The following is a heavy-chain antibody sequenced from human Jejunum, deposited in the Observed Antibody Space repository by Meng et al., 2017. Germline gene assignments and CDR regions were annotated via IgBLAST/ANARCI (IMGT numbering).Heavy chain of an antibody. D-gene: IGHD6-19*01. V-gene: IGHV4-39*06. CDR3: ARAPGIAVPGTLSYFDY. CDR2: IFYSGST. Sequence: SETLSLTCTVSGGSISSSTYYWGWIRQPHGKGLEWIASIFYSGSTYYNPSLKSRGTISLDTSKNQFTLKLSTVTAADTDVYDCARAPGIAVPGTLSYFDYWGQGTLVTVSS. J-gene: IGHJ4*02. CDR1: GGSISSSTYY.